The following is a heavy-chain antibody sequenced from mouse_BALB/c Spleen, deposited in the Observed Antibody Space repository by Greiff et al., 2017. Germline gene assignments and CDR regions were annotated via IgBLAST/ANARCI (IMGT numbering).Heavy chain of an antibody. V-gene: IGHV5-12-2*01. D-gene: IGHD2-4*01. CDR2: ISNGGGST. CDR1: GFTFSSYT. Sequence: EVKLVESGGGLVQPGGSLKLSCAASGFTFSSYTMSWVRQTPEKRLEWVAYISNGGGSTYYPDTVKGRFTISRDNAKNTLYLQMSSLKSEDTAMYYCARRGTGYYDYGGFAYWGQGTLVTVSA. J-gene: IGHJ3*01. CDR3: ARRGTGYYDYGGFAY.